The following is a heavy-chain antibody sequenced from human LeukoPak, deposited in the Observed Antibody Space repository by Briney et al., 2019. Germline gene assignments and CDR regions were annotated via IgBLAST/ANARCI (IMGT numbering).Heavy chain of an antibody. Sequence: GGSLRLSCAVSGLTVSSNYMNWVRQAPGKGLEWVSVMHAAGGTYYADSVKGRFTISRDNSKNTLYLQMNSLRAEDTAVYYCAKEYSDFWGQGTLVTVSS. CDR1: GLTVSSNY. CDR3: AKEYSDF. D-gene: IGHD2-15*01. J-gene: IGHJ4*02. V-gene: IGHV3-53*01. CDR2: MHAAGGT.